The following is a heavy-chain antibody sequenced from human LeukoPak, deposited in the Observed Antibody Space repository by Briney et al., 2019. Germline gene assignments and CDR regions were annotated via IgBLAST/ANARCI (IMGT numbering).Heavy chain of an antibody. CDR3: ARDESGPAY. Sequence: GGSLRLSCAASGFTFSNYWMTWVRQAPGKGLEWVANIKEDGSEKYYVDSVKGRFTISRDNAKSSLYLQMNSLRAEDTALYYCARDESGPAYWGQGTLVTVSS. CDR2: IKEDGSEK. J-gene: IGHJ4*02. V-gene: IGHV3-7*01. D-gene: IGHD3-3*01. CDR1: GFTFSNYW.